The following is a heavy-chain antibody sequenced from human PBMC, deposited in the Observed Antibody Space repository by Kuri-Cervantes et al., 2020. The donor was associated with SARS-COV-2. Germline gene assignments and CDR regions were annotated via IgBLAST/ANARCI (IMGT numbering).Heavy chain of an antibody. CDR2: IGPSGTTK. CDR1: GFIFSDYY. Sequence: GESLKISCTASGFIFSDYYMTWIRQAPGKGLEWVSNIGPSGTTKYYADSVKGRFTISRDNAKNSLYLQMNSLRAEDTAVYYCARVGDSSVYYYGNYYYYM. J-gene: IGHJ6*03. CDR3: ARVGDSSVYYYGNYYYYM. D-gene: IGHD3-22*01. V-gene: IGHV3-11*04.